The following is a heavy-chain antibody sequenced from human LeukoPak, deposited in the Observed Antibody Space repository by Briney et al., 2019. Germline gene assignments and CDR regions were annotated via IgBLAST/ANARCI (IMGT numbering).Heavy chain of an antibody. CDR3: AKDRADYYDSSGSVDY. V-gene: IGHV3-23*01. CDR2: ISGSGGST. Sequence: AGGSLRLSRAASGFTFSTYNMSWVRQAPGKGLEWVSAISGSGGSTYYADSVKGRFTISRDNSKNTLYLQMNSLRAEDTAVYYCAKDRADYYDSSGSVDYWGQGTLVTVSS. CDR1: GFTFSTYN. D-gene: IGHD3-22*01. J-gene: IGHJ4*02.